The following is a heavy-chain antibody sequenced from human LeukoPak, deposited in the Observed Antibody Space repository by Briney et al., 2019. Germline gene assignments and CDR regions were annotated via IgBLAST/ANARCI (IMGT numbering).Heavy chain of an antibody. CDR2: MNPNTGNA. V-gene: IGHV1-8*03. D-gene: IGHD1-26*01. Sequence: ASVKVSCKASGGTFSSYAISWVRQATGQGLEWMGWMNPNTGNAGYAQKFQDRVTITWDASISTAYMDLSSLRSEDTAVYYCARVGYSNSYDYWGQGTQVTVSS. CDR3: ARVGYSNSYDY. CDR1: GGTFSSYA. J-gene: IGHJ4*02.